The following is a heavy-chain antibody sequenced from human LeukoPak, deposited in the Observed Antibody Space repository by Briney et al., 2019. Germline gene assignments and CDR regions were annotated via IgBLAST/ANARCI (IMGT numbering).Heavy chain of an antibody. D-gene: IGHD6-13*01. CDR3: ARSPGIAAPLAAYYYGMDV. J-gene: IGHJ6*02. V-gene: IGHV6-1*01. CDR2: TYYRSKWYN. Sequence: SQTLSLTCAISGDSVSSNSAAWNWIRQSPSRGLELLGRTYYRSKWYNDYAVSVKSRITINPDTSKNQFSLQLNSVTPEDTAVYYCARSPGIAAPLAAYYYGMDVWGQGTTVTVSS. CDR1: GDSVSSNSAA.